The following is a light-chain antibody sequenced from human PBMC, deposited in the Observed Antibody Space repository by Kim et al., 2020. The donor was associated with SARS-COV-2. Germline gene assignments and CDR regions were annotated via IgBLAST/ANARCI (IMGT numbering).Light chain of an antibody. Sequence: QRVTISCAGSSSNIASNFVYWYQQLPGTAPKLLIYRNNQRPSGVPDRFSGSKSGTSASLAISGLRSEDEADYYCAAWDDSLSGHYVFGTGTKVTVL. CDR3: AAWDDSLSGHYV. CDR1: SSNIASNF. J-gene: IGLJ1*01. CDR2: RNN. V-gene: IGLV1-47*01.